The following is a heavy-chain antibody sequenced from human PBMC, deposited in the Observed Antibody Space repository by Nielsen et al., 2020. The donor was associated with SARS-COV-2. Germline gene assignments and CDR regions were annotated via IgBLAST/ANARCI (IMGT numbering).Heavy chain of an antibody. D-gene: IGHD6-13*01. CDR2: INHSGST. V-gene: IGHV4-39*07. CDR1: GGSISSSSYY. Sequence: SETLSLTCTVSGGSISSSSYYWGWIRQPPGKGLEWIGEINHSGSTNYNPSLKSRVTISVDTSKNQFSLKLSSVTAADTAVYYCARIAAAGTKYMDVWGKGTTVTVSS. J-gene: IGHJ6*03. CDR3: ARIAAAGTKYMDV.